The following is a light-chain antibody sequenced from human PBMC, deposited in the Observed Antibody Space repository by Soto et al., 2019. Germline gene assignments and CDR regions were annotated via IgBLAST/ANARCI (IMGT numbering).Light chain of an antibody. J-gene: IGLJ3*02. Sequence: QSVLTQPPSVSGAPGQRVTISCTASSSNIETSYDVNWYQQLPGTAPKLLIYRNFNRPSGVPDRFSGSKSGASASLAITGLQAEDEAEYYCQSYDSSLSGWVFGGGTKLTVL. CDR2: RNF. CDR1: SSNIETSYD. CDR3: QSYDSSLSGWV. V-gene: IGLV1-40*01.